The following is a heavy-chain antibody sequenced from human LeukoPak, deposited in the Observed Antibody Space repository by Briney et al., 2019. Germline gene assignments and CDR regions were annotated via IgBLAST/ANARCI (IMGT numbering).Heavy chain of an antibody. CDR1: GGSFSGYY. CDR3: ARDRGRNWNYVYGNYYYGMDV. J-gene: IGHJ6*02. V-gene: IGHV4-59*01. CDR2: IYYSGST. D-gene: IGHD1-7*01. Sequence: SPSETLSLTCAVYGGSFSGYYWSWIRQPPGKGLEWIGYIYYSGSTNYNPSLKSRVTISVDTSKNQFSLKLSSVTAADTAVYYCARDRGRNWNYVYGNYYYGMDVWGQGTTVTVSS.